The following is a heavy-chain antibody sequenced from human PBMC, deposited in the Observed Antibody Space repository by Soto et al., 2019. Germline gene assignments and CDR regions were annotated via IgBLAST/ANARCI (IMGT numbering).Heavy chain of an antibody. V-gene: IGHV1-8*01. CDR2: MNPNSGNT. CDR3: ARVTIFADFYYYYYMDV. J-gene: IGHJ6*03. D-gene: IGHD3-3*01. Sequence: ASVKVSCKASGYTFTSYDINWVRQATGQGLEWMGWMNPNSGNTGYAQKFQGRVTMTRNTSISTAYMELSSLRSEDTAVYYCARVTIFADFYYYYYMDVWGKGTTVTVSS. CDR1: GYTFTSYD.